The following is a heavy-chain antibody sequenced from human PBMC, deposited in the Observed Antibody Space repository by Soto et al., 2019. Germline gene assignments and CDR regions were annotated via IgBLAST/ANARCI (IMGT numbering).Heavy chain of an antibody. CDR2: IYYSGGT. V-gene: IGHV4-59*08. J-gene: IGHJ4*02. CDR1: GGSISSYY. CDR3: ARRYGGNLDY. D-gene: IGHD1-26*01. Sequence: SETLSLTCTVSGGSISSYYWSWIRQPPGKGLEWIGYIYYSGGTNYNPSLKSRVTISVDSSKNHFSLKLSSVTAADTAVYYCARRYGGNLDYWGQGTLVTVS.